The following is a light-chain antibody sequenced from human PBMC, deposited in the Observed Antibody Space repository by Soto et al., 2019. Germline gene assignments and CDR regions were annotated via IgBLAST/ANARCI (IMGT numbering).Light chain of an antibody. J-gene: IGKJ2*01. Sequence: DLQMTQSPSSPSASVGDRVTITCRASESMSSYLNWYQQKPGKAPKLLISGASTRXTGVPPRFSGSRSGTEFTLTISSLQSEHFAVYYCNQYFDCPPYTFDQGTKVDIK. CDR2: GAS. V-gene: IGKV1-39*01. CDR1: ESMSSY. CDR3: NQYFDCPPYT.